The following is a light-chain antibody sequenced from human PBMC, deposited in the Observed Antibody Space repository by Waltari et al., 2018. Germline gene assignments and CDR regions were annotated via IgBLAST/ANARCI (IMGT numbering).Light chain of an antibody. CDR2: KAS. CDR3: QQYYSDPLT. J-gene: IGKJ1*01. Sequence: DIQMAQSPSTLSASVGDRVTITCRASQRITSWLDWYQQKPGKAPKLLIYKASTLQSGVPSRFSGSGSGTDFTLTISSLQPDDFATYYCQQYYSDPLTFGQGTKVEIK. CDR1: QRITSW. V-gene: IGKV1-5*03.